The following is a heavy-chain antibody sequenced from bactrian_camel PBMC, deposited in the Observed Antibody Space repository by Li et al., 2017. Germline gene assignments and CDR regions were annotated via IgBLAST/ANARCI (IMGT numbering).Heavy chain of an antibody. J-gene: IGHJ6*01. D-gene: IGHD6*01. CDR1: GYEYSMNF. Sequence: HVQLVESGGGSVQTGESLRLFCEVSGYEYSMNFMGWFRQSPGKREGVAAIAADGTTTYADSVKGRFTVSKDNAKNTLYLQMNSLKPEDTGVYYCAADSGSAVPGPLLYVQVPNFGNWGQGTQVTVS. V-gene: IGHV3S53*01. CDR2: IAADGTT. CDR3: AADSGSAVPGPLLYVQVPNFGN.